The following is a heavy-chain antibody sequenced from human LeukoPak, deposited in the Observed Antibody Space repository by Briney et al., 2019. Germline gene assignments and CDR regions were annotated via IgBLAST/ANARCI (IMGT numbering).Heavy chain of an antibody. J-gene: IGHJ6*02. Sequence: GGSLRLSCAASGFTFSSYWMSWVRQAPGKGLEWVANIKQDGSEKYYVDSVKGRFTISRDNAKNSLYLQVNSLRAEDTAVYYCARGLQGLYYYGMDVWGQGTTVTVSS. D-gene: IGHD4-11*01. V-gene: IGHV3-7*01. CDR3: ARGLQGLYYYGMDV. CDR1: GFTFSSYW. CDR2: IKQDGSEK.